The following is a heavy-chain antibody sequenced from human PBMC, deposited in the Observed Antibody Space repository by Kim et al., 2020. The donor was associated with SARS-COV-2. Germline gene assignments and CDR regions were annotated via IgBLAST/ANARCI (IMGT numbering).Heavy chain of an antibody. CDR1: GGTFSSYA. CDR3: ARSWSTMVQGVISYYGMDV. D-gene: IGHD3-10*01. Sequence: SVKVSCKASGGTFSSYAISWVRQAPGQGLEWMGGIIPIFGTAHYAQKFQGRVTITADESTSTAYMELSSLRSEDTAVYYCARSWSTMVQGVISYYGMDVWGQGTTVTVSS. CDR2: IIPIFGTA. J-gene: IGHJ6*02. V-gene: IGHV1-69*13.